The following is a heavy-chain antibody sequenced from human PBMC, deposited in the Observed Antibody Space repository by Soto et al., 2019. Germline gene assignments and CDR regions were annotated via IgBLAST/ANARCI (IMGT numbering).Heavy chain of an antibody. CDR3: AAPTY. J-gene: IGHJ4*01. CDR2: IYTGGST. CDR1: GFSLNNNY. V-gene: IGHV3-66*01. Sequence: EVQLVESGGGLAQPGGSLRLSFAASGFSLNNNYMNWVRQAPGKGLEWVSIIYTGGSTYYADSVKGRFTISRDDFKNTLYLQMNSLRAEDTGVYYCAAPTYWGQGTLVTVSS.